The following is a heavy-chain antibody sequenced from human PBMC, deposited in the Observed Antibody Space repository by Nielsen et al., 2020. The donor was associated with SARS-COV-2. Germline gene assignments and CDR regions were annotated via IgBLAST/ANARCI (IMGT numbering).Heavy chain of an antibody. J-gene: IGHJ5*02. Sequence: VRQMPGKGLEWMGIIYPGDSDTIYSPSFQGQVTISADKSISTAYLQWSSLKASDTAMYYCARTYYYDSSGLRAPLDPWGQGTLVTVSS. CDR3: ARTYYYDSSGLRAPLDP. CDR2: IYPGDSDT. D-gene: IGHD3-22*01. V-gene: IGHV5-51*01.